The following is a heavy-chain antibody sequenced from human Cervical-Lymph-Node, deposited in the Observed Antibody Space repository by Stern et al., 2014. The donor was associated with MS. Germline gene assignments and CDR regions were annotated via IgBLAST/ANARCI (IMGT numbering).Heavy chain of an antibody. D-gene: IGHD6-19*01. Sequence: LQLVESGGGVVQPGRSLRLSCAASGFTFSSYGMHWVRQAPGKGLEWVAVISYDESNKYYADSVKGRFTISRDNSKNTLYLQMNSLRAEDTAVYYCAKVGSIAVAGTGFDYWGQGTLVTVSS. J-gene: IGHJ4*02. V-gene: IGHV3-30*18. CDR1: GFTFSSYG. CDR2: ISYDESNK. CDR3: AKVGSIAVAGTGFDY.